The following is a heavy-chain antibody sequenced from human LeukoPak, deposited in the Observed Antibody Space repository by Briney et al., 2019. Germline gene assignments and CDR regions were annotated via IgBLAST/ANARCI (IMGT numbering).Heavy chain of an antibody. J-gene: IGHJ4*02. Sequence: PSETLSLTCTVSGGSISSGGYYWSWIRQRPGKGLEWIGYIFYTGSTHYNPSLKSRVTISVDTSKNQFSLKLSSVTAADTAVYYCARRPTLEYYDILTGYSDYWGQGTLVTVSS. V-gene: IGHV4-30-4*08. CDR2: IFYTGST. D-gene: IGHD3-9*01. CDR1: GGSISSGGYY. CDR3: ARRPTLEYYDILTGYSDY.